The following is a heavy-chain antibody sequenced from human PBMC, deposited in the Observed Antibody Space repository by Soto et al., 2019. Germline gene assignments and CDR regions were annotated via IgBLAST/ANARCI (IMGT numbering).Heavy chain of an antibody. J-gene: IGHJ3*02. CDR1: GFTFSSYA. V-gene: IGHV3-23*01. CDR2: ISGSGGST. CDR3: AREYYDILTGYSHDAFDI. D-gene: IGHD3-9*01. Sequence: EVQLLESGGGLVQPGGSLRLSCAASGFTFSSYAMSWVRQAPGKGLEWVSAISGSGGSTYYAGSVKGRFTISRDNSKNTLYLQMNSLRAEDTAVYYCAREYYDILTGYSHDAFDIWGQGTMVTVSS.